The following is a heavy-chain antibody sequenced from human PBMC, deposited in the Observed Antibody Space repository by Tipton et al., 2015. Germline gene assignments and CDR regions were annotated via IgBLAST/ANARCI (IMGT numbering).Heavy chain of an antibody. D-gene: IGHD3-22*01. CDR3: ARGGAGYYYDSVGYLS. J-gene: IGHJ5*02. CDR2: IFHSGST. V-gene: IGHV4-61*01. Sequence: TLSLTCSVSGGSVTSNNYLWSWIRQPPGKGLEWIGYIFHSGSTSYNPSLRSRVFISIDTSKNQFSLKLNSVTAADTAVYYCARGGAGYYYDSVGYLSWGQGTLVTVSS. CDR1: GGSVTSNNYL.